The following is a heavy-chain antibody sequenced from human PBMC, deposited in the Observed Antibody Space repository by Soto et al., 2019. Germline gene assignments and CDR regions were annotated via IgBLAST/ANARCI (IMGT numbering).Heavy chain of an antibody. CDR2: IYSGGRT. D-gene: IGHD3-22*01. Sequence: GGSLRLSCAASGLTVSSNYMSWVRQAPGKGLEWVSTIYSGGRTFYADSVKGRFTISRDSSKNTLYLQMNSLRAEDTAVYYCAKNPGYYYDSTGYHFDYWGQGTLVTVSS. J-gene: IGHJ4*02. V-gene: IGHV3-53*01. CDR1: GLTVSSNY. CDR3: AKNPGYYYDSTGYHFDY.